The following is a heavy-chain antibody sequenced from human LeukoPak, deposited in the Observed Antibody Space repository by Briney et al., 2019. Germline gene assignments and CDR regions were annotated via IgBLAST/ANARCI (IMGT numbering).Heavy chain of an antibody. CDR3: ARWGVVARRNPYYFDY. Sequence: PSETLSLTCTVSGGSISSYYWSWIRQPPGKGLEWIGEINHSGSTNYNPSLKSRVTISVDTSKNQFSLKLSSVTAADTAVYYCARWGVVARRNPYYFDYWGQETLVTVSS. CDR1: GGSISSYY. J-gene: IGHJ4*02. D-gene: IGHD5-12*01. V-gene: IGHV4-59*01. CDR2: INHSGST.